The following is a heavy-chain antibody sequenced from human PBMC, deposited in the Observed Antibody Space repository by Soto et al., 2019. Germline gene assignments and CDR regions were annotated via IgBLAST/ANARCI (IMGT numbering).Heavy chain of an antibody. D-gene: IGHD5-12*01. J-gene: IGHJ6*02. V-gene: IGHV3-23*01. CDR2: ISSSGGTT. CDR3: ARGGDGYNRYYYGMDV. CDR1: GFTFSSYA. Sequence: PGGSLRLSCAASGFTFSSYAMSWVRQAPGKGLEWVSAISSSGGTTYYADSVKGRFTISRDNAKNSLYLQMNSLRAEDTAVYYCARGGDGYNRYYYGMDVWGQGTTVTVSS.